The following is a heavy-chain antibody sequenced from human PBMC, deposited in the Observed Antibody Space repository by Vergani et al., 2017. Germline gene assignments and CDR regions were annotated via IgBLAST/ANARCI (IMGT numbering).Heavy chain of an antibody. J-gene: IGHJ3*02. CDR2: ISYDGSNK. V-gene: IGHV3-30*03. CDR3: ARAAGRSEAPVDAFDI. D-gene: IGHD3-10*01. CDR1: GFTFSSYG. Sequence: QVQLVESGGGVVQPGRSLRLSCAASGFTFSSYGMHWVRQAPGKGLEWVAVISYDGSNKYYADSVKGRFTISRDNSKNTLYLQMNSRRAEDTAVYYCARAAGRSEAPVDAFDIWGQGTMVTVSS.